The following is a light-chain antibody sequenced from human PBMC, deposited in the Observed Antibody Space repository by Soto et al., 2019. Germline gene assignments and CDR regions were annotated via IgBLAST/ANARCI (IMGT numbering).Light chain of an antibody. CDR2: DVA. V-gene: IGLV2-14*03. CDR3: LSYTSSTTYV. CDR1: SSDVGGSNF. J-gene: IGLJ1*01. Sequence: QSALTQPASVSDSPGQSITISCTGTSSDVGGSNFVSWYQQHPGKPPKLIIYDVANRPSGVSNRFSGSKSGSTASLIISRLQTEDEDDYYCLSYTSSTTYVFGTGTRSPS.